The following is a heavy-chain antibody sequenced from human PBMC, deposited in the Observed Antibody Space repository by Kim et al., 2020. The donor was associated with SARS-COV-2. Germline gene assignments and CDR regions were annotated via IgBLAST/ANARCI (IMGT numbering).Heavy chain of an antibody. V-gene: IGHV4-61*02. CDR1: GGSISSGSYY. Sequence: SETLSLTCTVSGGSISSGSYYWSWIRQPAGKGLEWIGRIYTSGSTNYNPSLKSRVTISVDTSKNQFSLKLSSVTAADTAVYYCATSSDYGDWASWGQGTLVTVSS. D-gene: IGHD4-17*01. CDR3: ATSSDYGDWAS. CDR2: IYTSGST. J-gene: IGHJ5*02.